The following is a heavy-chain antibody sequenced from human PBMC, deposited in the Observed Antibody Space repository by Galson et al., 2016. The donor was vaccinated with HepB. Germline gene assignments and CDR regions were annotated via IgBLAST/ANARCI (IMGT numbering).Heavy chain of an antibody. CDR2: ITGNGATT. Sequence: SLRLSCAASGFTFSTYAMSWVRQTPGKGPEWVSAITGNGATTYYTDSVKGRFTISRDNAKNTLYLQMNSLRVEDTAVYYCGRDPGSSIPVAGTGWGLGTLVTVSS. D-gene: IGHD6-19*01. V-gene: IGHV3-23*01. J-gene: IGHJ4*02. CDR3: GRDPGSSIPVAGTG. CDR1: GFTFSTYA.